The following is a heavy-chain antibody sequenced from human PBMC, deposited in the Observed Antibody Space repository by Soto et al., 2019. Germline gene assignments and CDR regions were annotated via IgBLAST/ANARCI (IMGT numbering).Heavy chain of an antibody. J-gene: IGHJ5*02. Sequence: SETLSLTCTVSGGSISNYYWSWIRQPAGKGLEWIGRIYTSGNTNYNPSLKGRVTMSVDMSKNQFSLKLSSVAAADTAVYYCASADNGVNGRAFDPWGQGTLVTVS. CDR3: ASADNGVNGRAFDP. D-gene: IGHD4-17*01. CDR2: IYTSGNT. CDR1: GGSISNYY. V-gene: IGHV4-4*07.